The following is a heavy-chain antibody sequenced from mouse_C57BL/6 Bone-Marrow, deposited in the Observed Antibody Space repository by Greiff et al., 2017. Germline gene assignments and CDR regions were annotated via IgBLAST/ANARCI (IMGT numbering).Heavy chain of an antibody. D-gene: IGHD1-1*01. CDR1: GYSITSDY. Sequence: EVQLQQSGPGLAKPSQTLSLTCSVTGYSITSDYWNWIRKFPGNKLEYMGYISYSGSTYYNPSLKSRISITRDTSKNQYYLQLNSVTTEDTATYXCAKYGSSPYYAMDYWGQGTSVTVSS. CDR3: AKYGSSPYYAMDY. V-gene: IGHV3-8*01. J-gene: IGHJ4*01. CDR2: ISYSGST.